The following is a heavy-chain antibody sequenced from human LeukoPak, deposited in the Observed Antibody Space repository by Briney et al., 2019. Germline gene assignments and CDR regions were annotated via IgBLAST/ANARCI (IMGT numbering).Heavy chain of an antibody. CDR1: GFTFSDYY. CDR3: ARDQNHALDY. Sequence: GGSLRLSCAASGFTFSDYYMSRIRQAPGKGLEWVSYISSSSSYTNYADSVKGRFTISRDNAKNSLYLQMNSLRAEDTAVYYCARDQNHALDYWGQGTLVTVSS. V-gene: IGHV3-11*05. CDR2: ISSSSSYT. J-gene: IGHJ4*02.